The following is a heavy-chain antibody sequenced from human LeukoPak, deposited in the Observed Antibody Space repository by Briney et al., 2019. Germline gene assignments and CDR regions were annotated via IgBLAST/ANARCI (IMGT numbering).Heavy chain of an antibody. CDR3: ARDRGFFGSSGSRTFDY. D-gene: IGHD3-10*01. Sequence: SVKVSCKASGGTFSSYAISWVRQAPGQGLEWMGGIIPIFGTANYAQKFQGRVTITADESTSTAYMELSSLRSEDTAVYYCARDRGFFGSSGSRTFDYWGQGTLVTASS. J-gene: IGHJ4*02. V-gene: IGHV1-69*13. CDR1: GGTFSSYA. CDR2: IIPIFGTA.